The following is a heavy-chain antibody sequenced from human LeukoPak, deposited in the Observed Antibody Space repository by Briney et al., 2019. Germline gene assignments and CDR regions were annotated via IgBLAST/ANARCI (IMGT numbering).Heavy chain of an antibody. CDR1: GFTFSSYA. D-gene: IGHD1-1*01. Sequence: PGGSLRLSCAASGFTFSSYAMSWVRQAPGKGLEWVSAISGSGGGTYYADSVKGRFTISRDNSKNTLYLQMNSLRAEDTAVYYCAKANWNDRFFDCWRQGALVTVSS. V-gene: IGHV3-23*01. CDR2: ISGSGGGT. CDR3: AKANWNDRFFDC. J-gene: IGHJ4*02.